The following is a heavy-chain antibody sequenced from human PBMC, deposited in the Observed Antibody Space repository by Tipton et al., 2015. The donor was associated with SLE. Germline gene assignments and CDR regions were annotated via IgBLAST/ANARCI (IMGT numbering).Heavy chain of an antibody. J-gene: IGHJ4*02. CDR3: ARLTEGATVFVH. Sequence: SLRLSCAASGFTFSSFWMSWVRQAPGKGLEWVANIKQDGSEKYYVDSVKGRFTVSRDNGKNSIYLQMDSLRAEDTAVYYCARLTEGATVFVHWGQGILVTVSS. CDR2: IKQDGSEK. CDR1: GFTFSSFW. D-gene: IGHD3-10*02. V-gene: IGHV3-7*01.